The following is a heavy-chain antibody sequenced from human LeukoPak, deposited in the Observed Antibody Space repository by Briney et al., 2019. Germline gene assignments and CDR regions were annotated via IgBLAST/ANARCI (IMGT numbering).Heavy chain of an antibody. Sequence: PSETLSLTCAVYGGSFSGDFWSWIRQSPGKGLEWIGEINHGGSTTYNPSLKSRVTISVDTSKNQFSLKLSSVTAADTAVYYCARGGMATFYWGQGTLVTVSS. V-gene: IGHV4-34*01. D-gene: IGHD5-24*01. CDR2: INHGGST. CDR3: ARGGMATFY. CDR1: GGSFSGDF. J-gene: IGHJ4*02.